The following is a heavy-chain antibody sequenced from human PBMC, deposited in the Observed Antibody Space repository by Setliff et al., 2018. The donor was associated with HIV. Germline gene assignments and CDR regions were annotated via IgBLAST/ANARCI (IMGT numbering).Heavy chain of an antibody. V-gene: IGHV4-59*01. CDR3: AREWLQHTGDDAFDI. CDR1: GGSINNYY. J-gene: IGHJ3*02. Sequence: PSETLSLTCTVSGGSINNYYWSWMRQSPGKGLEWIGYIHSSGPTNYNPSLKSRVSISIDTTKNQFSLKLNSVTAADTAVYYCAREWLQHTGDDAFDIWGQGTMVTVSS. CDR2: IHSSGPT. D-gene: IGHD5-12*01.